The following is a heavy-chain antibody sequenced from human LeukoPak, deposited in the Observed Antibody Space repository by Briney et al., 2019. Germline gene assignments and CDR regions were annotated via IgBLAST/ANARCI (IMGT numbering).Heavy chain of an antibody. V-gene: IGHV4-4*09. CDR2: IYTSGST. Sequence: SETLSLTCTVSGDSISSYYWSWIRQSPGKGLEWIGYIYTSGSTNYNPSLKSRVTISADTSKSQISLKLSSVTAADTALYYCARQGYYDTRSDYRSHNHYMDVWGNGTTGTVSS. CDR1: GDSISSYY. D-gene: IGHD3-3*01. J-gene: IGHJ6*03. CDR3: ARQGYYDTRSDYRSHNHYMDV.